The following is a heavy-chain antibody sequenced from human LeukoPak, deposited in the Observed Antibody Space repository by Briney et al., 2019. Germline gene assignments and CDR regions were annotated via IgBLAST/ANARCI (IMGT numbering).Heavy chain of an antibody. Sequence: GGSLRLSCAASGVTFSSNWRSWVRQAPGKGLEWVANIKEDGSEKYYVDSVKGRFTISRDNAKNPLYLEINSLRAEHTAVYYCARDEGFCSRGRRHISGFDYWGQGILVTVSS. V-gene: IGHV3-7*01. CDR2: IKEDGSEK. CDR1: GVTFSSNW. J-gene: IGHJ4*02. CDR3: ARDEGFCSRGRRHISGFDY. D-gene: IGHD2-15*01.